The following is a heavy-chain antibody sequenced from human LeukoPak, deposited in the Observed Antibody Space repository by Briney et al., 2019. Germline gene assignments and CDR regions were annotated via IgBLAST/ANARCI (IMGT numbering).Heavy chain of an antibody. CDR3: AGVGGTTLYYYYGMDV. Sequence: SETLSLTCTVSGGSISSYYWSWIRQPPGKGLEWIGYIYYSGSTNYNPSLKSRVTISVDTSKNQFSLKLSSVTAADTAVYYCAGVGGTTLYYYYGMDVWGQGTTVTVSS. CDR2: IYYSGST. V-gene: IGHV4-59*01. CDR1: GGSISSYY. D-gene: IGHD1-7*01. J-gene: IGHJ6*02.